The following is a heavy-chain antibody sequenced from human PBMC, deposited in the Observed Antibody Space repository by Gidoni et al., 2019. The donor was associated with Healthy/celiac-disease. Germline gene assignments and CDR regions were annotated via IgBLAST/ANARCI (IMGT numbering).Heavy chain of an antibody. CDR2: IGAAGDT. D-gene: IGHD3-3*01. V-gene: IGHV3-13*01. CDR1: GFTFSSYD. Sequence: EVQLVEPGGGLVQPGGSLRLSCAASGFTFSSYDMHWVRQATGKGLEWVSAIGAAGDTYYPGSVKGRFTISRENAKNSLYLQMSSLRAEDTAVYYCARLEHSIHAFDIWGQGTMVTVSS. J-gene: IGHJ3*02. CDR3: ARLEHSIHAFDI.